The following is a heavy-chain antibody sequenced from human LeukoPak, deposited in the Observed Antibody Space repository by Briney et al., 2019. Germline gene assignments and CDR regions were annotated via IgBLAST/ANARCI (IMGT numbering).Heavy chain of an antibody. V-gene: IGHV1-18*04. CDR3: ARSIVVVPAAYHDPNILEDDY. CDR2: ISAYNGNT. Sequence: GASVKVSCKASGYTFTGYYMHWVRQAPGQGLEWMGWISAYNGNTNYAQKLQGRVTMTTDTSTSTAYMELRSLRSDDTAVYYCARSIVVVPAAYHDPNILEDDYWGQGTLVTVSS. J-gene: IGHJ4*02. CDR1: GYTFTGYY. D-gene: IGHD2-2*01.